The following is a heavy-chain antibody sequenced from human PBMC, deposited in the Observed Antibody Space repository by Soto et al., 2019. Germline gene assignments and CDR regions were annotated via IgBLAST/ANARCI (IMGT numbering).Heavy chain of an antibody. J-gene: IGHJ4*02. CDR3: ASSLAIFGVVTYPTDY. Sequence: PGGSLRLSCAASGFTFSDYYMSWIRQAPGKGLEWVSYISSSGSTIYYADSVKGRFTISRDNAKNSLYLQMNSLRAEDTAVYYCASSLAIFGVVTYPTDYWGQGTLVTVSS. CDR2: ISSSGSTI. V-gene: IGHV3-11*01. D-gene: IGHD3-3*01. CDR1: GFTFSDYY.